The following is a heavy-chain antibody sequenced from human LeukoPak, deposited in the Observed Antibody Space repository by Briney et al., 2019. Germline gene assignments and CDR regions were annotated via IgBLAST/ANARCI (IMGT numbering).Heavy chain of an antibody. CDR3: ARDGWFGESLHWFDP. Sequence: GGSLRLSCRVSIFTFSHYGMHWVRQAPGKGLEWVAFIRSDGSDKYYADSVKGRFTISRDNSRNTLYLQMNSLRAEDTAVYYCARDGWFGESLHWFDPWGQGTLVTVSS. CDR1: IFTFSHYG. J-gene: IGHJ5*02. CDR2: IRSDGSDK. D-gene: IGHD3-10*01. V-gene: IGHV3-30*02.